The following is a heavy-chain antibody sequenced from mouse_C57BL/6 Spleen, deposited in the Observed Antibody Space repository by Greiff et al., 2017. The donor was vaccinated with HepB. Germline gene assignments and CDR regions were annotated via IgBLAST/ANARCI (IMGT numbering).Heavy chain of an antibody. V-gene: IGHV1-55*01. J-gene: IGHJ4*01. Sequence: VKLMESGAELVKPGASVKMSCKASGYTFTSYWITWVKQRPGQGLEWIGDIYPGSGSTNYNEKFKSKATLTVDTSSSTAYMQLSSLTSEDSAVYYCAREGMDYWGQGTSVTVSS. CDR2: IYPGSGST. CDR3: AREGMDY. CDR1: GYTFTSYW.